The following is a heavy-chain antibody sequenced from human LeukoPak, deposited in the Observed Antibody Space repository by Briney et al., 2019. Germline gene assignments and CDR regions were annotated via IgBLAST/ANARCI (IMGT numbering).Heavy chain of an antibody. D-gene: IGHD3-22*01. J-gene: IGHJ4*02. CDR3: AKVAQYYYDSSGYLDY. V-gene: IGHV3-23*01. Sequence: GGSLRLSCAASGFTFSSYAMSWVRQAPGKGLEWVSAISGSGGSTYYADSVKGRFTISRDNSKNTLYLQMNSLRAEDTAVYYCAKVAQYYYDSSGYLDYWGQGTLVTVSS. CDR2: ISGSGGST. CDR1: GFTFSSYA.